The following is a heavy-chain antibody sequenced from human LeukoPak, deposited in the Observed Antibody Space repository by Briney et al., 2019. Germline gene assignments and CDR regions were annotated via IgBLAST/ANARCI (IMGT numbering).Heavy chain of an antibody. CDR3: ARTPGPAGNYYYYYVDV. Sequence: SETLSLTCTVSGYSISSAFYWGWIRQPPGKGLEWIGSIYHSGSTYYNPSLKSRVTISVDTSKNQFSLKLSSVTAADTAVYYCARTPGPAGNYYYYYVDVWGKGTTVTVSS. D-gene: IGHD2-2*01. J-gene: IGHJ6*03. V-gene: IGHV4-38-2*02. CDR1: GYSISSAFY. CDR2: IYHSGST.